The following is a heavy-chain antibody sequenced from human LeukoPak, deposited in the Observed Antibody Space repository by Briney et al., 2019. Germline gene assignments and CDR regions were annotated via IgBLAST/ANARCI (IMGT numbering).Heavy chain of an antibody. Sequence: GESLKISCKAPGYNLATYWIGWVRQMPGKGLEWMGIIYPSDSDTRYSPSFQGQVTISADKSISTAYLQWGSLRASDTAIYYCARTGSRYCQDYWGQGTLVTVSS. J-gene: IGHJ4*02. CDR3: ARTGSRYCQDY. CDR1: GYNLATYW. V-gene: IGHV5-51*01. CDR2: IYPSDSDT. D-gene: IGHD2-15*01.